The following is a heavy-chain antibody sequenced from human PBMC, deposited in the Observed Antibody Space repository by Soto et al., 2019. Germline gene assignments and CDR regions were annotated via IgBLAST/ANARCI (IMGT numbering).Heavy chain of an antibody. V-gene: IGHV4-31*03. D-gene: IGHD3-22*01. CDR2: IYYSGST. CDR1: GGSTSSGGYY. CDR3: ATNGGYYDASGPKYFQH. J-gene: IGHJ1*01. Sequence: SETLSLTCTVSGGSTSSGGYYWDWIRQRPGKGLECIGYIYYSGSTYYKPSLKSRLSISVDTSKNQFSLKLSSMTAADTAVYYCATNGGYYDASGPKYFQHWGQGTLVTVSS.